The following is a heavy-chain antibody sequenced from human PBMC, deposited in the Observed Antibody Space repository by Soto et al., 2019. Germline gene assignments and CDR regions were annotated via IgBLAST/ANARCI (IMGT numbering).Heavy chain of an antibody. CDR3: ASQMVRGVIWVY. D-gene: IGHD3-10*01. Sequence: ASVKVSCKASGGTFSSYAISWVRQAPGQGLEWMGGIIPIFGTANYAQKFQGRVTITADESTSTAYMELSSLRSEDTAVYYCASQMVRGVIWVYWGQGTLVTVSS. CDR1: GGTFSSYA. V-gene: IGHV1-69*13. J-gene: IGHJ4*02. CDR2: IIPIFGTA.